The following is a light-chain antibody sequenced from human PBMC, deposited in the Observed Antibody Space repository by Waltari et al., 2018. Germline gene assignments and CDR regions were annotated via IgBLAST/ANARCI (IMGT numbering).Light chain of an antibody. V-gene: IGLV2-14*03. CDR3: SSYTLTNPVV. CDR1: SNDAGAYDY. CDR2: DVS. Sequence: QSVMTQPASVSGSPGQSISISCTGTSNDAGAYDYVSWYQQHPGRAPQLVIYDVSVRPSGVSIRFSGSKSGNTASLTISGLQAEDEALYYCSSYTLTNPVVFGGGTKLTVL. J-gene: IGLJ2*01.